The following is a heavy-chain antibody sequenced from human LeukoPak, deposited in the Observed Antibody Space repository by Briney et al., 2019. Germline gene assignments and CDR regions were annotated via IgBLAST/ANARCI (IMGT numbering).Heavy chain of an antibody. D-gene: IGHD1-14*01. J-gene: IGHJ4*02. CDR3: ARVTRGPPSNPIDY. Sequence: SETLSLTCTVSGGSISSYYWSWIRQPPGKGLEWIGYIYYSGITNYNPSLKSRVTTSVDTSKNQFSLKLSSVTAADTAVYYCARVTRGPPSNPIDYWGQGTLVTVSS. CDR2: IYYSGIT. CDR1: GGSISSYY. V-gene: IGHV4-59*01.